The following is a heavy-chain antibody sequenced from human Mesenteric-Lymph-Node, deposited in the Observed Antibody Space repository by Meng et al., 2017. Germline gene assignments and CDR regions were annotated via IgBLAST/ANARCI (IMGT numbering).Heavy chain of an antibody. D-gene: IGHD2-2*01. CDR2: INHSGST. Sequence: QVQQQQWGAGLLKPSETLSLTCAVYGGSFSGYYWSWIRQPPGKGLEWIGEINHSGSTNYNPSLKSRVTISVDTSKNQFSLKLSSVTAADTAVYYCARGLVVPAAPADWFDPWGQGTLVTVSS. CDR1: GGSFSGYY. V-gene: IGHV4-34*01. J-gene: IGHJ5*02. CDR3: ARGLVVPAAPADWFDP.